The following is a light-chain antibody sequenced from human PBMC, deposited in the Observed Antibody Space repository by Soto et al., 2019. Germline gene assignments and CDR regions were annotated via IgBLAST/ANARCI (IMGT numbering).Light chain of an antibody. CDR1: QAISNW. CDR3: QQANSSPIT. Sequence: DIQMTQSPSSVSASVGDRVTITCRASQAISNWVAWYQQKPGKAPNLLIYAASSLQSGVPSRFSGSGSGTDFSLNINGLRPEDGATYYCQQANSSPITFGRGTRLEIK. J-gene: IGKJ5*01. CDR2: AAS. V-gene: IGKV1D-12*01.